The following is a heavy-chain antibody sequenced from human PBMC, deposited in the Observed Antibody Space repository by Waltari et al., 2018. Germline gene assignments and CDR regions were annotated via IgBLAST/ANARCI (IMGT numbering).Heavy chain of an antibody. Sequence: QLVESGGGLVQTGGSLSVSCAVFGFTVSSYEMHWVRQAPGKGLEWVSYISCSGNTIYYIDSVKGRFTISRDSAKNSLYLQMDSLRAEDTAVYYCARPGRGQRPGYWGQGAMVTVSS. J-gene: IGHJ4*02. CDR3: ARPGRGQRPGY. D-gene: IGHD6-25*01. V-gene: IGHV3-48*03. CDR2: ISCSGNTI. CDR1: GFTVSSYE.